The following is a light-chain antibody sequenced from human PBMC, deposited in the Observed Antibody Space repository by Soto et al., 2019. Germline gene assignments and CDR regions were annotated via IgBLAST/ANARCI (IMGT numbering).Light chain of an antibody. Sequence: DIKMTQSPSTLSASVGDRVTITCRASQSINNWLAWYQQKPGKDPNLLIYDASKLESGVPSRFSGSGSGTEFTLTISSLQPDDFATYYCQQYTLYYTFGQGTKLEIK. J-gene: IGKJ2*01. CDR2: DAS. V-gene: IGKV1-5*01. CDR3: QQYTLYYT. CDR1: QSINNW.